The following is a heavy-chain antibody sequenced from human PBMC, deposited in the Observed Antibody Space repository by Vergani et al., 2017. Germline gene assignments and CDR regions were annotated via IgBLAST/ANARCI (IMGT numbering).Heavy chain of an antibody. Sequence: QVQLMQSGAEVKKPGASVKVSCKASGYPFTAYYIHWMRQAPGQGLEWMGWINPNTGDTLYAQKFPGRVTMNRDTSISTVYMAVTGLRSDDTAGFYCSRDHLPSGSYMAWFSPRGQGTLVTGSS. D-gene: IGHD1-26*01. CDR3: SRDHLPSGSYMAWFSP. J-gene: IGHJ5*02. V-gene: IGHV1-2*02. CDR1: GYPFTAYY. CDR2: INPNTGDT.